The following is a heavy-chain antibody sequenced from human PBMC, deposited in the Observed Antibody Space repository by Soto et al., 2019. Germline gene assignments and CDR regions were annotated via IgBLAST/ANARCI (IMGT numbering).Heavy chain of an antibody. CDR1: GFTFSSYA. J-gene: IGHJ4*02. V-gene: IGHV3-23*01. CDR2: ISGSGGST. D-gene: IGHD1-26*01. CDR3: ARPRIGSAGGQLDS. Sequence: EVQLLESGGGLVQPGGSLRLSCAASGFTFSSYAMSWVRQAPGKGLEWVSAISGSGGSTYYADSVRGRFTISRDNSKNTLFVQMNSLRAEDTAIYYCARPRIGSAGGQLDSWGQGTLVTVSS.